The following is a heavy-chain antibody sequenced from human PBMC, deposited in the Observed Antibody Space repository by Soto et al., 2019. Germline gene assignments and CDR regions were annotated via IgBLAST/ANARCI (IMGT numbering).Heavy chain of an antibody. V-gene: IGHV4-4*07. Sequence: PSETLSLTCTVPGGSISTYFWSWIRQPAGGGLEWIGRIYTTGSTNYNPSLKSRVTMSLDTSRNQFSLKLSSVTAADTAVYYCAREGGYFVRSGSGVYQYVGMDVWGQ. CDR3: AREGGYFVRSGSGVYQYVGMDV. CDR1: GGSISTYF. D-gene: IGHD3-22*01. J-gene: IGHJ6*02. CDR2: IYTTGST.